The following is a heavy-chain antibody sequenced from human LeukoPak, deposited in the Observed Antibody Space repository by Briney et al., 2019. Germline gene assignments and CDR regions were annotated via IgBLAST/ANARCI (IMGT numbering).Heavy chain of an antibody. V-gene: IGHV3-30*04. CDR3: ARHSWRHHSTYSSWYNWFDP. Sequence: GRSLRLSCAASGFTFSSYAMHWVRQAPGKGLEWVAVISYDGSNKYYSDYVKGRFTNSRDNSKNTLYLQMNSLRAEDTAVYYCARHSWRHHSTYSSWYNWFDPWGQGTLVTVSS. CDR1: GFTFSSYA. CDR2: ISYDGSNK. J-gene: IGHJ5*02. D-gene: IGHD6-13*01.